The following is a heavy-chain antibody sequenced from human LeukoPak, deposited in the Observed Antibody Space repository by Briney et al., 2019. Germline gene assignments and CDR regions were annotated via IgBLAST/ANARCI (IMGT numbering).Heavy chain of an antibody. CDR2: ISWNSGSI. V-gene: IGHV3-9*01. Sequence: GGSLRLSCAASGFTFDDYAMHWVRQAPGKGLEWVSGISWNSGSIGYADSVKGRFTISRDNAKNSLYLQMNSLRAEDTALYYCAKDIADYYYPAFDYWGQGTLVTVSS. D-gene: IGHD1-26*01. CDR3: AKDIADYYYPAFDY. J-gene: IGHJ4*02. CDR1: GFTFDDYA.